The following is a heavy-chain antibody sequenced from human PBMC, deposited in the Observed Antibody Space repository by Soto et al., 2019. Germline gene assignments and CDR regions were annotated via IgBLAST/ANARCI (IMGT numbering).Heavy chain of an antibody. V-gene: IGHV5-51*01. CDR1: GYSFTNYW. D-gene: IGHD5-18*01. CDR2: IYPGDSDT. J-gene: IGHJ4*02. CDR3: ARLDTNMAHFIDY. Sequence: PGESLKISCKGSGYSFTNYWIAWVRQMPGKGLEWVGHIYPGDSDTRYSPSFQGQVTISADRSISAAYLQWTSLKASDTAMYYCARLDTNMAHFIDYWGQGTLVTVSS.